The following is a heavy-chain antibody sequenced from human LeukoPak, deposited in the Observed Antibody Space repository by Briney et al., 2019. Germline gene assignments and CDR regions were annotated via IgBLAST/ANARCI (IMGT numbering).Heavy chain of an antibody. CDR2: IYYSGST. J-gene: IGHJ4*02. CDR1: GGSISSGNYY. CDR3: ARGFPAGYSSSWYDY. V-gene: IGHV4-61*01. D-gene: IGHD6-13*01. Sequence: SETLSLTCTVSGGSISSGNYYWSWIRQPPGKGLEWIGYIYYSGSTNYNPSLKSRVTISVDTSKNQFSLKLSSVTAADTAVYYCARGFPAGYSSSWYDYWGQGTLVTVSS.